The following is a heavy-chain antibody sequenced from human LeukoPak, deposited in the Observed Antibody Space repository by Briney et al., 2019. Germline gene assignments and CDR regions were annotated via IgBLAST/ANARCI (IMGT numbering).Heavy chain of an antibody. CDR2: IDPGDSYT. CDR3: ARHYSSGSDFDY. CDR1: GYSFTRYW. D-gene: IGHD6-19*01. Sequence: GESTRISCKGSGYSFTRYWISWVRQMPGKGLEWMERIDPGDSYTNYSPSFQGHVTISADKSISTAYLQWSSLKASDTAMYYCARHYSSGSDFDYWGQGTLFTVSP. V-gene: IGHV5-10-1*01. J-gene: IGHJ4*02.